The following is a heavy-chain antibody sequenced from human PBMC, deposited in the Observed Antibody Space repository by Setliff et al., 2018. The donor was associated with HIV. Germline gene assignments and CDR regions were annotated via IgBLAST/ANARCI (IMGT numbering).Heavy chain of an antibody. CDR3: ARHWGRDLGHAFET. Sequence: GGSLRLSCVASGFTFSDYYMIWIRQAPGQGLEWVSYISTSSATKYYADSVKGRFTISRDNAKNSLYLQMNSLRAEDTALYYCARHWGRDLGHAFETWGQGTMVTVSS. V-gene: IGHV3-11*01. J-gene: IGHJ3*02. D-gene: IGHD3-16*01. CDR1: GFTFSDYY. CDR2: ISTSSATK.